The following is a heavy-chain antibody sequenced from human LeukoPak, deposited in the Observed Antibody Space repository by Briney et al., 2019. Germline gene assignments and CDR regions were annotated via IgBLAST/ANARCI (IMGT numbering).Heavy chain of an antibody. Sequence: GGSLTLSCAASEFTFCVYQVNWMREARGKGLEGVSYISCSGTVIYYADSVKGRFTISRDNAKNSLYLQMNSLRAEDTAVYYCARGRYYYGSWYIDVWGQGTTVTVSS. D-gene: IGHD3-10*01. V-gene: IGHV3-11*01. CDR1: EFTFCVYQ. CDR3: ARGRYYYGSWYIDV. CDR2: ISCSGTVI. J-gene: IGHJ6*02.